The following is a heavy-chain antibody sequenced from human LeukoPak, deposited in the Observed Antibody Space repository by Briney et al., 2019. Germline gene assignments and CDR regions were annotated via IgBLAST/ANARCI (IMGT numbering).Heavy chain of an antibody. J-gene: IGHJ4*02. V-gene: IGHV4-61*02. CDR2: IYTSGST. D-gene: IGHD3-10*01. Sequence: SQTLSLTCTVSGGSISSGSYYWSWIRQPAGKGLEWIGRIYTSGSTNYNPSLKSRVTISVDTSKNQFSLKLSSVTAADTAVYYCARGEENYGSGSYGPLDYWGQGTLVTASS. CDR1: GGSISSGSYY. CDR3: ARGEENYGSGSYGPLDY.